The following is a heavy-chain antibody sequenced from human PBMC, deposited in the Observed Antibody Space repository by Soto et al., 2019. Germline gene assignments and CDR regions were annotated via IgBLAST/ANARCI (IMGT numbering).Heavy chain of an antibody. CDR1: GFTFSSYA. J-gene: IGHJ4*02. CDR2: VSSSGGST. V-gene: IGHV3-23*01. D-gene: IGHD6-13*01. CDR3: AKYSTSWRGGQFDY. Sequence: EVQLLESGGGLVQPGGSLRLSCAASGFTFSSYAMSWVRQAPGKGLEWVLAVSSSGGSTYYADSVKGRFPISRDNSKNTLYLQMNSLRAEDTAVYYCAKYSTSWRGGQFDYWGQGTLVTVSS.